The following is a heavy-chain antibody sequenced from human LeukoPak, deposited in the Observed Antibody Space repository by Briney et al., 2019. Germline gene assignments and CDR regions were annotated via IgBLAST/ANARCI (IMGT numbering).Heavy chain of an antibody. V-gene: IGHV3-20*04. Sequence: GGSLRLSCAASGFTFDDYGMSWVRQAPGKGLEWVSGINWNGGSTGYADSVKGRFTISRDNAKNSLYLQMNSLRDEDTALYYCAREVALSCSSASCYAFHYYYYMDVWGKGTTVTVS. CDR2: INWNGGST. D-gene: IGHD2-2*01. CDR3: AREVALSCSSASCYAFHYYYYMDV. J-gene: IGHJ6*03. CDR1: GFTFDDYG.